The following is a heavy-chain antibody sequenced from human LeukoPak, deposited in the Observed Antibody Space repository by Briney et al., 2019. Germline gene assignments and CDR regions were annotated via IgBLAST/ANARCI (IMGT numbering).Heavy chain of an antibody. CDR1: GFTFSSYW. Sequence: GGSLRLSCAASGFTFSSYWMHWVRQGPGKELTWVSHINSDGTTTNYADSVKGRFTISRDNAKNSLYLQMNSLRAEDTAVYYCAKSGRYCGGDCYPRYYFDYWGQGTLVTVSS. J-gene: IGHJ4*02. V-gene: IGHV3-74*01. D-gene: IGHD2-21*02. CDR2: INSDGTTT. CDR3: AKSGRYCGGDCYPRYYFDY.